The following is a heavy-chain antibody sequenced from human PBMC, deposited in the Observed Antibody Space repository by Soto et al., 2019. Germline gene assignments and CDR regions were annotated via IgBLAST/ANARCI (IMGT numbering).Heavy chain of an antibody. CDR3: ARESLWFGELLSYFDY. Sequence: QVQLVQSGAEVVQPGASVKVSCKASGYTFTSYAMHWVRQAPGQRLEWMGWINVGNGNTKYSQKFQGRVTITGDTSASTAYMELSSLRSEDTAVYYCARESLWFGELLSYFDYWGQGTLVTVSS. J-gene: IGHJ4*02. CDR1: GYTFTSYA. V-gene: IGHV1-3*01. CDR2: INVGNGNT. D-gene: IGHD3-10*01.